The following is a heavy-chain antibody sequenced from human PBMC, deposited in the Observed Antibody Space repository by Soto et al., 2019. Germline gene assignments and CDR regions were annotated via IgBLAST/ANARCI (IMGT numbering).Heavy chain of an antibody. CDR2: IVVGSGST. V-gene: IGHV1-58*01. CDR1: GFTFTSSA. Sequence: QMQLVQSGPEVKKPGTSVKVSCKASGFTFTSSAVQWVRQARGQRLEWIGWIVVGSGSTNYAQKFQERVTITRDMSTSTAYMELSSLRSEDTAVYYCAADLTMVRGEYGMDVWGQGTTVTVSS. J-gene: IGHJ6*02. CDR3: AADLTMVRGEYGMDV. D-gene: IGHD3-10*01.